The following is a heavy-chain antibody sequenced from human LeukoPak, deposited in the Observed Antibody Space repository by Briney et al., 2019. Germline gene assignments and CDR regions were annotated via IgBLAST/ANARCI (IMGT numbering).Heavy chain of an antibody. CDR3: TRYNNDHFDY. D-gene: IGHD1-14*01. CDR2: IAYDGSRA. J-gene: IGHJ4*02. V-gene: IGHV3-33*01. Sequence: GGSLRLSCAGSGFTFGGYGMHWFRQTPGKGLEWVAVIAYDGSRAFYADSVKGRFTISRDNSKNTMSMQMDDLRAEDTAVYYCTRYNNDHFDYWGQGTLVTVSS. CDR1: GFTFGGYG.